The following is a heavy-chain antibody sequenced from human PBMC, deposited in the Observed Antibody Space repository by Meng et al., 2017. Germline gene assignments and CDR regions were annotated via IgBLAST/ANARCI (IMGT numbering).Heavy chain of an antibody. CDR3: ARVVRGVRGVIEL. Sequence: ASVKVSCKASGYTFTSYDINWVRQATGQGLEWMGWMNPNSGNTGYAQKFQGRVTITRKTSISTAYMELSSLRSEDTAVYYWARVVRGVRGVIELWGQGTLVTVSS. V-gene: IGHV1-8*02. CDR1: GYTFTSYD. J-gene: IGHJ4*02. D-gene: IGHD3-10*01. CDR2: MNPNSGNT.